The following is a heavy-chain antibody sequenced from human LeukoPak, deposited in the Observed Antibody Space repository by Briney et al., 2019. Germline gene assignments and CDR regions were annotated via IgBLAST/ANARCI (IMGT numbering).Heavy chain of an antibody. V-gene: IGHV3-7*04. Sequence: PGGSLRLSCAASGFTFSSYWMSWVRQAPGKGLEWVANIKQDGSGKYYVDSVKGRFTISRDNAKNSLYLQMNSLRAEDTAVYYCARGATDYYDSSGYYIDDAFDIWGQGTMVTVSS. CDR2: IKQDGSGK. CDR3: ARGATDYYDSSGYYIDDAFDI. D-gene: IGHD3-22*01. CDR1: GFTFSSYW. J-gene: IGHJ3*02.